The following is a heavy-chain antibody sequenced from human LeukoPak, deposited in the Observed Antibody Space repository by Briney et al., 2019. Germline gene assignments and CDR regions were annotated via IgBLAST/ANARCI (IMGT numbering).Heavy chain of an antibody. CDR2: IYYSGST. V-gene: IGHV4-59*11. Sequence: SETLSLTCRVSGGSISGHYWSWIRQSPGKGLEWIGYIYYSGSTNYNPSLKSRVTISVDTSKNQFSLKLSSVTAADTAVYYCARVFPGRVPAVDYWGQGTLVTVSS. D-gene: IGHD2-2*01. J-gene: IGHJ4*02. CDR1: GGSISGHY. CDR3: ARVFPGRVPAVDY.